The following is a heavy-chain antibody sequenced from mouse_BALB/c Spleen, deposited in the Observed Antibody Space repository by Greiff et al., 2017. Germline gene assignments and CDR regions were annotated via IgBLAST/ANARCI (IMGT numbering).Heavy chain of an antibody. J-gene: IGHJ2*01. CDR2: IWAGGST. V-gene: IGHV2-9*02. D-gene: IGHD3-1*01. Sequence: QVQLKESGPGLVAPSQSLSITCTVSGFSLTSYGVHWVRQPPGKGLEWLGVIWAGGSTNYNSALMSRLSISKDNSKSQVFLKMNSLQTDDTAMYYCARDRQLGLLRFDYWGQGTTLTVSS. CDR1: GFSLTSYG. CDR3: ARDRQLGLLRFDY.